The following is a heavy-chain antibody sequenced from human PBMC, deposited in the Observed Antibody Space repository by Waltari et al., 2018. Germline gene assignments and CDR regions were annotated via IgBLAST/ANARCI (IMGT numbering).Heavy chain of an antibody. D-gene: IGHD3-22*01. CDR1: GGSFSGYY. J-gene: IGHJ3*02. V-gene: IGHV3-53*01. Sequence: VQLQQWGAGLLKPSETLSLTCAVYGGSFSGYYMSWVRQAPGKGLEWVSVIYSGGSTYYADSVKGRFTISRDNSKNTLYLQMNSLRAEDTAVYYCATRFMIVVSKGAFDIWGQGTMVTVSS. CDR2: IYSGGST. CDR3: ATRFMIVVSKGAFDI.